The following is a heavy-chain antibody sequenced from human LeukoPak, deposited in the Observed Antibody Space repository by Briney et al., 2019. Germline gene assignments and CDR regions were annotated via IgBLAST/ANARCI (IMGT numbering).Heavy chain of an antibody. Sequence: SETLSLTCTVSGASISTYYWSWIRQSPGKGLEWIGYIYTRGNTNYNPSPRSRVTILVDASRSQFSLKLSSVTAADTAVYYCARKMSGWFDPWGQGTLVTVSS. V-gene: IGHV4-4*09. CDR2: IYTRGNT. CDR3: ARKMSGWFDP. CDR1: GASISTYY. J-gene: IGHJ5*02. D-gene: IGHD3-10*01.